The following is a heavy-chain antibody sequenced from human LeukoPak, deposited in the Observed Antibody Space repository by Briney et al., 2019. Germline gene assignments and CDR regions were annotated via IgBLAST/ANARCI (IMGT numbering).Heavy chain of an antibody. J-gene: IGHJ5*02. V-gene: IGHV3-30*18. CDR2: ISYDGNNK. CDR3: AKEKAFGELFRFDP. D-gene: IGHD3-10*01. Sequence: PGRSLRLSCAASGFTFSSYGMHWVRQAPGKGLEWVAVISYDGNNKNYADSVKGRFTISRDNSKNTLYLQMHSLRAEDTAVYYCAKEKAFGELFRFDPWGQGTLVTVSS. CDR1: GFTFSSYG.